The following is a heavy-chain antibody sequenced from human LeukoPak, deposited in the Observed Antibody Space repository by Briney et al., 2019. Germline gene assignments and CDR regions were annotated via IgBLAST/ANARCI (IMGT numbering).Heavy chain of an antibody. CDR1: GYTFTSYD. CDR2: MNPNSGNT. J-gene: IGHJ4*02. V-gene: IGHV1-8*03. D-gene: IGHD5-12*01. CDR3: ARGGVVDIVAFDY. Sequence: VSLKVSCKASGYTFTSYDINWVRQATGQGLEWMGWMNPNSGNTGDAQKFQGRVTITRNTSISTAYMELSSLRSEDTAVYYCARGGVVDIVAFDYWGQGTLVTGSS.